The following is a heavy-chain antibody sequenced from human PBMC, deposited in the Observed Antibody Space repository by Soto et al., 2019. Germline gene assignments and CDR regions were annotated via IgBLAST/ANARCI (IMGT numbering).Heavy chain of an antibody. V-gene: IGHV1-2*02. CDR3: ASWSGYYTPYGYYYYGMDV. J-gene: IGHJ6*02. Sequence: ASVKVSCKASGYTFTGYYMHWVRQAPGQGLEWMGWINPNSGGTNYAQKFQGRVTMTRDTSISTAYMELSRLRSDDTAVYYCASWSGYYTPYGYYYYGMDVWGQGTTVTVSS. D-gene: IGHD3-3*01. CDR2: INPNSGGT. CDR1: GYTFTGYY.